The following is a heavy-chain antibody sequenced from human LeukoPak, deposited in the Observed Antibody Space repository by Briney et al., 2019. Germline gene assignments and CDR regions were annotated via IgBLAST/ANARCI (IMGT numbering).Heavy chain of an antibody. CDR3: ARFSASYCSSTSCSYYFDY. D-gene: IGHD2-2*01. Sequence: SETLSLTCTVSGGSISSSSYYWGWIRQPPGKGLEWIGTIYYSGSTYYNPSLKSRVTISVDTSKNQFSLKLSSVTAADTAVYYCARFSASYCSSTSCSYYFDYWGQGTLVTVSS. J-gene: IGHJ4*02. CDR1: GGSISSSSYY. CDR2: IYYSGST. V-gene: IGHV4-39*07.